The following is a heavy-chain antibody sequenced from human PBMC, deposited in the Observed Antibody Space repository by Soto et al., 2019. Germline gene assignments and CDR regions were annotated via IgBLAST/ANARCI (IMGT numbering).Heavy chain of an antibody. CDR3: ARELMTTVTYYDY. Sequence: PGGSLRLSCAASGFMFSDHYMDWVRQAPGKGLEWVGRTRNKANSYTTEYAASVKGRFTISRDDSKNSLYLQMNSLKTEDMAVYYCARELMTTVTYYDYWGQGTLVTVSS. J-gene: IGHJ4*02. V-gene: IGHV3-72*01. CDR2: TRNKANSYTT. CDR1: GFMFSDHY. D-gene: IGHD4-17*01.